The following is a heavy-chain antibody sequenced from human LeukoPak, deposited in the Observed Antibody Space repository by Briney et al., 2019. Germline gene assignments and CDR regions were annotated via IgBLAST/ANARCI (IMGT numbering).Heavy chain of an antibody. V-gene: IGHV1-18*01. CDR2: ISAYNGNT. CDR3: ARDYGDYVAFDI. Sequence: ASVKVSCKASGYTFTSYGIGWVRQAPGQGLEWMGWISAYNGNTNYAQKLQGRVTMTTDTSTSTAYMELRSLRSDDTAVYYCARDYGDYVAFDIWGQGIMVTVSS. D-gene: IGHD4-17*01. J-gene: IGHJ3*02. CDR1: GYTFTSYG.